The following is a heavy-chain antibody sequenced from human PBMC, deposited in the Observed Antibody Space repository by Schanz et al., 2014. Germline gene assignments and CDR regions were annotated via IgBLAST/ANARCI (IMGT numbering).Heavy chain of an antibody. CDR1: GFTVNTNN. CDR3: ARDWGRDGYNLAFDV. CDR2: MYINSGST. Sequence: EVQLVESGGGLIQPGGSLRLSCAASGFTVNTNNMSWVRQPPGKGLEWISGMYINSGSTQYATSVKGRFIISRDSSKNTLFRQMNRLRAKDTAVYFCARDWGRDGYNLAFDVWGQGTLVTVSS. V-gene: IGHV3-53*01. D-gene: IGHD5-12*01. J-gene: IGHJ3*01.